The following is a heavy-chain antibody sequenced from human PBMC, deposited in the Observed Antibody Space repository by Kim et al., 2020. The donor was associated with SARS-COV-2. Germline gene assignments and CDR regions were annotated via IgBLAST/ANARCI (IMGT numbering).Heavy chain of an antibody. J-gene: IGHJ6*02. CDR3: ARGVVAARDYYYYGMDV. D-gene: IGHD2-15*01. Sequence: VKGRFTISRDNSKNTLYLQMNSLRAEDTAVYYCARGVVAARDYYYYGMDVWGQGTTVTVSS. V-gene: IGHV3-30*01.